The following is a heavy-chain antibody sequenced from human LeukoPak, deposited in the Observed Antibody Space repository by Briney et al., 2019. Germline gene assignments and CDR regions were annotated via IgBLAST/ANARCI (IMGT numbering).Heavy chain of an antibody. Sequence: SETLSLTCTVSGGSISSYYWSWIRQPPGKGLEWLGYIYYIGNTNYNPSLKSRVTISVDTSKNQFSLKLTSVTAADTAVYYCARAMSFDYWGQGTLVTVSS. CDR1: GGSISSYY. CDR2: IYYIGNT. V-gene: IGHV4-59*01. CDR3: ARAMSFDY. J-gene: IGHJ4*02.